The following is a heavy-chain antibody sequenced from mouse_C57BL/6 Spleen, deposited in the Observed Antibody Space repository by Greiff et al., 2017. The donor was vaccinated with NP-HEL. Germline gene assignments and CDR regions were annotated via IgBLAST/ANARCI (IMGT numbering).Heavy chain of an antibody. D-gene: IGHD2-1*01. CDR2: ISSGSSTI. CDR3: ARLGNSLFDY. V-gene: IGHV5-17*01. Sequence: EVKLMESGGGLVKPGGSLKLSCAASGFTFSDYGMHWVRQAPEKGLEWVAYISSGSSTIYYADTVKGRFTISRDNAKNTLFLQMTSLRSEDTAMYYCARLGNSLFDYWGQGTTLTVSS. J-gene: IGHJ2*01. CDR1: GFTFSDYG.